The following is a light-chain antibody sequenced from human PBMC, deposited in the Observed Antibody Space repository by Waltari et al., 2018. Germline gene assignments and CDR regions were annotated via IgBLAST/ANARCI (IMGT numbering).Light chain of an antibody. CDR1: SADIGIYNY. CDR3: SSHTTTSTLV. V-gene: IGLV2-14*03. CDR2: DVT. J-gene: IGLJ2*01. Sequence: QSALTQPAAMSGSPGQSITMSCTGTSADIGIYNYVSWYQHPPGEAPKLIIFDVTKRPSGIADRFSGSKSGNTASLTISGLQTEDEGHYYGSSHTTTSTLVFGGGTKLTVL.